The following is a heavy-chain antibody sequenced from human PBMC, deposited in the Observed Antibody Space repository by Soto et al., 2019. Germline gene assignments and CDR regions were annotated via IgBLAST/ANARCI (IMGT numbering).Heavy chain of an antibody. CDR2: IGTAGDT. J-gene: IGHJ2*01. Sequence: PGGSLRLSCAASGFTFSSYDMHWVRQATGKGLEWVSAIGTAGDTYYPGSVKGRFTISRENAKNSLYLQMNSLRAEDTAVYYCAKGHCTGGSCYSRSWYFDLWGRGTLVTVSS. D-gene: IGHD2-15*01. CDR3: AKGHCTGGSCYSRSWYFDL. CDR1: GFTFSSYD. V-gene: IGHV3-13*01.